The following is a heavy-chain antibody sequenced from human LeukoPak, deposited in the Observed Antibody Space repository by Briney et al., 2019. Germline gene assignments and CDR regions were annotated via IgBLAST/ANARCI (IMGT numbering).Heavy chain of an antibody. D-gene: IGHD3-22*01. V-gene: IGHV3-7*01. CDR2: IKQDGSEK. CDR1: GFTFSDYA. Sequence: GGSLRLSCAASGFTFSDYAMSWVRQAPGKGLEWVANIKQDGSEKYYVDSVKGRFTISRDNAKNSLYLQMNSLRAEDTAVYYCAREGSGYYIDYWGQGTLVTVSS. J-gene: IGHJ4*02. CDR3: AREGSGYYIDY.